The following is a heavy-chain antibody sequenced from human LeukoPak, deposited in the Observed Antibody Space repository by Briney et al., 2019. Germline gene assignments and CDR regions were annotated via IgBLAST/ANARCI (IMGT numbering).Heavy chain of an antibody. CDR2: IRSKINNYET. J-gene: IGHJ2*01. D-gene: IGHD1-14*01. CDR1: GFTFSGSG. CDR3: TRLQEPVTGVATSFDL. V-gene: IGHV3-73*01. Sequence: PGGSVRLSCAASGFTFSGSGIHWVRQASGKGLEWVGRIRSKINNYETAYTASVNGRFTVSRDDSASTAYLQMNSLRPEDTAVYFCTRLQEPVTGVATSFDLWGRGTLVTVSS.